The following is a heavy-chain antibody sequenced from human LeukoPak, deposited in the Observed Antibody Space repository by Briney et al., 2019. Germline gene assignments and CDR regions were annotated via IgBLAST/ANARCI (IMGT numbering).Heavy chain of an antibody. CDR2: INHNGNVN. CDR3: ARDRYPGYFDY. Sequence: GGSLRLSCAASGFTFSSYWMNWARQAPGKGLEWVASINHNGNVNYYVDSVKGRFTISRDNAKNSLYLQLNSLRAEDTAVYYCARDRYPGYFDYWGQGTLVTVSS. J-gene: IGHJ4*02. V-gene: IGHV3-7*03. D-gene: IGHD1-1*01. CDR1: GFTFSSYW.